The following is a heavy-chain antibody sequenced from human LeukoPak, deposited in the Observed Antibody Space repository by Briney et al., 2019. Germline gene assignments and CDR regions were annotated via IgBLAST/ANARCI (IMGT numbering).Heavy chain of an antibody. V-gene: IGHV3-30*02. CDR3: AKDRPYEF. Sequence: GGSLRLSCAASGFTFTNYDMHWVRQAPGKGLEWVALIRYDGSDKYYTDSVKGRFIISRDNSKNTLYLQMNSLRAEDTAVYYCAKDRPYEFWGQGTLVTVSS. CDR1: GFTFTNYD. J-gene: IGHJ4*02. CDR2: IRYDGSDK. D-gene: IGHD3-22*01.